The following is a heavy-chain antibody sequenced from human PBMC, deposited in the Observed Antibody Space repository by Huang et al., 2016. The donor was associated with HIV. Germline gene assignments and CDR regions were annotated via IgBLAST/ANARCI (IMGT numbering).Heavy chain of an antibody. D-gene: IGHD3-3*01. CDR1: GGSISTHY. V-gene: IGHV4-59*11. J-gene: IGHJ4*02. Sequence: QVQLQESGPGLVKPSETLSLTCTVSGGSISTHYWSWIRQPPGKGLEWSGSIDYSGRTNYSPSLKSRGTILLDTSKNQFSLRVNSVTAADTAMYYCARDHHDFWRGYRRMYFFDHWGQGTLVTVSS. CDR3: ARDHHDFWRGYRRMYFFDH. CDR2: IDYSGRT.